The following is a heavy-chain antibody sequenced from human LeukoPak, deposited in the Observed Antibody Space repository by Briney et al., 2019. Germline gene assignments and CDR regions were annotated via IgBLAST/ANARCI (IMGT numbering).Heavy chain of an antibody. CDR2: IKEDGGEK. D-gene: IGHD2-21*02. J-gene: IGHJ4*02. CDR1: GFTFSSYW. CDR3: AREGGDWYFDK. Sequence: GGSLRLSCAASGFTFSSYWMSWVRQAPGKGLEWVANIKEDGGEKHYVDSVKGRFTISRDNSGNSLYLQMNSLRAEDTAEYYCAREGGDWYFDKWGQGTLVIVSS. V-gene: IGHV3-7*01.